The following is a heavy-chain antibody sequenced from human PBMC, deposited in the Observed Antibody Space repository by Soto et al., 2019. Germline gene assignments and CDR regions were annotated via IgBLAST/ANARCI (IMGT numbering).Heavy chain of an antibody. CDR2: IIPIFGTA. V-gene: IGHV1-69*13. D-gene: IGHD2-21*01. Sequence: ASVKVSCKASGGTFSSYAISWVRQAPGQGLEWMGGIIPIFGTANYAQKFQGRVTITADESTSTAYMELSSLRSEDTAVYYCARAHITIQGLYYYYGMDVWGQGTTVTVSS. CDR3: ARAHITIQGLYYYYGMDV. CDR1: GGTFSSYA. J-gene: IGHJ6*02.